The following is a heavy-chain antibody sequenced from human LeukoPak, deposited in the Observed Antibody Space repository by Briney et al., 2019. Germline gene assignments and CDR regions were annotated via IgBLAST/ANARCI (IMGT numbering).Heavy chain of an antibody. Sequence: GGSLRLSCAASGFSFSSYAMSWVRQAPGKGLEWVSSISGSGDSTYYADSVKGRFTISRDNSKNTLYLQVNTLRAEDTAVYYCATDRKNSSSVDPWGQGTLVTVSS. J-gene: IGHJ5*02. V-gene: IGHV3-23*01. CDR1: GFSFSSYA. CDR2: ISGSGDST. D-gene: IGHD6-6*01. CDR3: ATDRKNSSSVDP.